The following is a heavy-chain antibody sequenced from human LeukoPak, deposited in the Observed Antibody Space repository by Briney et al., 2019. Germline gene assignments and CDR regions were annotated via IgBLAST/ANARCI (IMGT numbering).Heavy chain of an antibody. V-gene: IGHV1-18*01. CDR1: GYTYTRYG. CDR2: ISAYNGNT. J-gene: IGHJ5*02. Sequence: ASVNVSCKASGYTYTRYGISWVRQAPGQGLEWMGWISAYNGNTNYAQKLQGRVTMTTDTSTSTAYMELRSLRSDDTAVYYCARDHSRCGSGSYKPNWFDPWGQGTLVTVSS. CDR3: ARDHSRCGSGSYKPNWFDP. D-gene: IGHD3-10*01.